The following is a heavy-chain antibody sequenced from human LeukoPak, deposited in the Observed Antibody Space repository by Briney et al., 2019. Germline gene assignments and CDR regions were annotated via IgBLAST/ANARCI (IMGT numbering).Heavy chain of an antibody. CDR1: GFTFSSFW. Sequence: GGSLTLSCAAAGFTFSSFWMTWVRQAPAKGLEWVANIRQDGSEKYYVPSVKGRFTISSDNAKNSLYLQMNSLGAEDTGVYYCARDARGDGFDVWGQGTMVTVSS. V-gene: IGHV3-7*01. CDR3: ARDARGDGFDV. J-gene: IGHJ3*01. D-gene: IGHD3-10*01. CDR2: IRQDGSEK.